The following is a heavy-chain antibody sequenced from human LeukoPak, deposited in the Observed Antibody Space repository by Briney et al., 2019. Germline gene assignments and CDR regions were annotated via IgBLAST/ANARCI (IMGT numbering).Heavy chain of an antibody. CDR2: IIPIFGTA. CDR1: GGTFSSYA. Sequence: GASVKVSCKASGGTFSSYAISWVRQAPGQGLEWMGGIIPIFGTANYAQKFQGRVTITADESTSTAYMELGSLRSEDTAVYYCAGSRPPVDAFDIWGQGTMVTVSS. V-gene: IGHV1-69*01. CDR3: AGSRPPVDAFDI. J-gene: IGHJ3*02.